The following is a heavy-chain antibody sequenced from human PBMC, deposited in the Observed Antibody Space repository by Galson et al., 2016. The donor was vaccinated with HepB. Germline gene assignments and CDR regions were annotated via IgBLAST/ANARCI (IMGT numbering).Heavy chain of an antibody. CDR1: GITLSDAW. J-gene: IGHJ4*02. CDR2: IKSKTDGGTA. D-gene: IGHD1-14*01. Sequence: SLRLSCAASGITLSDAWFHWVRQAPGKGLEWVGRIKSKTDGGTADYGALVKGRFTISRDDSKNTVYQQMNSLKNDDTAVYYCTSAGNYWGQGTLVTVSS. V-gene: IGHV3-15*01. CDR3: TSAGNY.